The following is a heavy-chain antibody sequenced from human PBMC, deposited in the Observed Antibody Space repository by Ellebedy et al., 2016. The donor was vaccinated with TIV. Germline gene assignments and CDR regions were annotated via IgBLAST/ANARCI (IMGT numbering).Heavy chain of an antibody. D-gene: IGHD6-19*01. V-gene: IGHV1-3*01. J-gene: IGHJ5*01. CDR2: INPGDGNT. Sequence: AASVKVSCKASGYTFTNYGIHWVRQAPGQRLEWMGWINPGDGNTKYSQNFQARVTITRDTSASTAYLDLSSLTSEDTAVYYCAKTGAGPPGNWFDSWGQGTLVTVSS. CDR3: AKTGAGPPGNWFDS. CDR1: GYTFTNYG.